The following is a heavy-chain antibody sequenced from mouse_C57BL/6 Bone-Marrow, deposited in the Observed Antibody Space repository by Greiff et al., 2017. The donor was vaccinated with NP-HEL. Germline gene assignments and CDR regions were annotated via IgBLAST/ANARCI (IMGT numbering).Heavy chain of an antibody. J-gene: IGHJ1*03. CDR3: ARGKGLLHWYFDV. D-gene: IGHD1-1*01. CDR2: IDPNSGGT. V-gene: IGHV1-72*01. CDR1: GYTFTSYW. Sequence: QVQLKQPGAELVKPGASVKLSCKASGYTFTSYWMHWVKQRPGRGLEWIGRIDPNSGGTKYTEKFKSKATLTVDKPSSTAYMQLSSLTSEDSAVYYCARGKGLLHWYFDVWGTGTTVTVAS.